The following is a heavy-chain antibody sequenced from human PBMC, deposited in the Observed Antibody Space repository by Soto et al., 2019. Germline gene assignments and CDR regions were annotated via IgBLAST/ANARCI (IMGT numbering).Heavy chain of an antibody. J-gene: IGHJ3*02. CDR3: ARGYYDSSGPQDAFDI. Sequence: APVKVSCKASGYTFTSYGISWVRQAPGQGLEWMGWISAYNGNTNYAQKLQGRVTMTTDTSTSTAYMELRSLRSDDTAVYYCARGYYDSSGPQDAFDIWGQGTMVTVSS. CDR2: ISAYNGNT. V-gene: IGHV1-18*01. D-gene: IGHD3-22*01. CDR1: GYTFTSYG.